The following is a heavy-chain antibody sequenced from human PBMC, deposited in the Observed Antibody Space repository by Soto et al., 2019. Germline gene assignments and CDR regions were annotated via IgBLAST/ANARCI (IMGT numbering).Heavy chain of an antibody. CDR2: ISSSGSTI. CDR3: ARGQTGDYFDY. D-gene: IGHD7-27*01. V-gene: IGHV3-11*01. Sequence: QVQLVESGGGWVKPGGSLRVSCAASGCTFSDYYMTWLRQAPGKGLEWVSYISSSGSTIYYADSVKGRFTISRDNAKNSVYLQMNSLRAEDTAVYYCARGQTGDYFDYWGQGTLVTVSS. J-gene: IGHJ4*02. CDR1: GCTFSDYY.